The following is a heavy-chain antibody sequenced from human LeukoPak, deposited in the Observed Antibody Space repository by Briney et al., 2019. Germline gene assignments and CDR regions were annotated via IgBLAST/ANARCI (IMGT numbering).Heavy chain of an antibody. CDR2: IDISGSTI. V-gene: IGHV3-48*03. CDR3: ARGVWVDDYGINWFDP. D-gene: IGHD4-17*01. J-gene: IGHJ5*02. Sequence: PGGSLRLSCAASGFPFSSYEMNWVRQAPGKGLEGFSYIDISGSTIYYADSVKGRFTISRDNAKNSLFLQMNSLRAEDTAVYYCARGVWVDDYGINWFDPWGQGTLVTVSS. CDR1: GFPFSSYE.